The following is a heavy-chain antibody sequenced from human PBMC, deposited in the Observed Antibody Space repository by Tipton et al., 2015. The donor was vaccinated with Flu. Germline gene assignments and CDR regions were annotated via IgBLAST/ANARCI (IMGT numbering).Heavy chain of an antibody. Sequence: TLSLTCSVFGDSISSEDYYWSWIRQHPGKGLEWIGSIYDSGNTYYNASLKSRLTISVDMSKNLFSLKLTFVSAADTAVYYCARGSGSQPYYYHGLDVWGQGSTVTVS. CDR1: GDSISSEDYY. CDR3: ARGSGSQPYYYHGLDV. CDR2: IYDSGNT. V-gene: IGHV4-31*03. D-gene: IGHD3-22*01. J-gene: IGHJ6*02.